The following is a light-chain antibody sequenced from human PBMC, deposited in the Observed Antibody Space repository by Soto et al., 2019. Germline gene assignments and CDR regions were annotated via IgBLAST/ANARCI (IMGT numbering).Light chain of an antibody. CDR2: DAS. Sequence: ETVLTQSPATLSFSPGDRATLSCRASHNVSTCLAWYQQKPGQAPRLLIYDASNRATGIPDRFSGSGSGTDFTLTISRLEPEDFAIYYCQQSSDWPPITFGQGTRLENK. CDR1: HNVSTC. V-gene: IGKV3-11*01. CDR3: QQSSDWPPIT. J-gene: IGKJ5*01.